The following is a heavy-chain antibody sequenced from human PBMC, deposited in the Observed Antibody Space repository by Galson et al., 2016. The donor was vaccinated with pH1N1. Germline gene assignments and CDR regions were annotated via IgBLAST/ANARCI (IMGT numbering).Heavy chain of an antibody. CDR1: EYTFIGYY. Sequence: SVKVSCKASEYTFIGYYIHWMRQAPGHGLAWMGRINPNNGDTHYAQNFQGTVTMTRDTSISTAYMELNSLRSDDTAVYDRARVNTDDSRGYYPFEYWGQETQVTVSS. CDR2: INPNNGDT. D-gene: IGHD3-22*01. V-gene: IGHV1-2*06. J-gene: IGHJ4*02. CDR3: ARVNTDDSRGYYPFEY.